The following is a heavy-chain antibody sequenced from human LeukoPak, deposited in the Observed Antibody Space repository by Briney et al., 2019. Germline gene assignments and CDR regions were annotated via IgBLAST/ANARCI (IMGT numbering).Heavy chain of an antibody. CDR2: ISGSGGST. V-gene: IGHV3-23*01. Sequence: GGSLRLSCAASGFTFSSYGMSWVRQAPGKGLEWVSAISGSGGSTYYADSVKGRFAISRDNSKDTLYLQMNSLRAEDTAVYYCAMDDSSGYYSSYFDYWGQGTLVTVSS. J-gene: IGHJ4*02. D-gene: IGHD3-22*01. CDR3: AMDDSSGYYSSYFDY. CDR1: GFTFSSYG.